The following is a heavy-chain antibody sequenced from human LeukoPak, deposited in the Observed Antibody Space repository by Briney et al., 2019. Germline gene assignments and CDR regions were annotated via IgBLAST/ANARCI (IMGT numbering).Heavy chain of an antibody. CDR1: GFTFSSYA. CDR3: ARDLIDYDFWSGYKPFDY. D-gene: IGHD3-3*01. V-gene: IGHV3-30-3*01. J-gene: IGHJ4*02. Sequence: GGSLRLSCAASGFTFSSYAMHWVRQAPGKGLEWVAVISYDGSNKYYADSVKGRFTISRDNSKNTLYLQMNSLRAEDTAVYYCARDLIDYDFWSGYKPFDYWGQGTLVTVSS. CDR2: ISYDGSNK.